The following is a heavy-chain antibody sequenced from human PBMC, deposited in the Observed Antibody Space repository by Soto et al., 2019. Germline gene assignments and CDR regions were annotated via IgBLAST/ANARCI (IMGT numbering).Heavy chain of an antibody. CDR2: IIPIFGTA. D-gene: IGHD2-21*02. V-gene: IGHV1-69*12. Sequence: QVQLVQSGAEVKKPGSSVKVSCKASGGTFSSYAISWVRQAPGQGLEWMGGIIPIFGTANYAQKFQGRVTITADESTSTAYMELSSLRSEDTAVYYCARCGVYCGGDYSRHDDYYYYGMDVWGQGTTVTVSS. CDR1: GGTFSSYA. J-gene: IGHJ6*02. CDR3: ARCGVYCGGDYSRHDDYYYYGMDV.